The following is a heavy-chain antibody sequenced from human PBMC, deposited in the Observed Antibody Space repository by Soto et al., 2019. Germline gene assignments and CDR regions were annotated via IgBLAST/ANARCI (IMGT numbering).Heavy chain of an antibody. J-gene: IGHJ6*02. CDR2: INPETGGT. V-gene: IGHV1-2*02. D-gene: IGHD2-2*01. CDR3: ARERYQVISDGMDV. Sequence: QVQLVQSGADVKTPGASVRVSWKASGYTFTGYYVHWVREAPGQGLEWMGWINPETGGTSYAQKFQGRVTLSRDTSINTAYLELSRLRFDDAAVYFCARERYQVISDGMDVWGQGTTVTVSS. CDR1: GYTFTGYY.